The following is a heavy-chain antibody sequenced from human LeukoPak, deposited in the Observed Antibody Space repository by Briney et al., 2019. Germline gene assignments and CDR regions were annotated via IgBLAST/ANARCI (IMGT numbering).Heavy chain of an antibody. V-gene: IGHV3-23*01. CDR3: AREGRDGYNFDGMDV. CDR1: GFTVSSYA. D-gene: IGHD5-24*01. Sequence: GGSLRLSCAASGFTVSSYAMSWVRQAPGKGLEWVSSISGSGRGGTTHYADSVKGRFTMSRDNSKSTLYLQMNSLRAEDTGVYYCAREGRDGYNFDGMDVWGQGTTVTVSS. J-gene: IGHJ6*02. CDR2: ISGSGRGGTT.